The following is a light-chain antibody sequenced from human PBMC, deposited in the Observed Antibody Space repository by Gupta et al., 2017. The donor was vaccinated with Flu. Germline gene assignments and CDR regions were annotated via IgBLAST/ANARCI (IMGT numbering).Light chain of an antibody. Sequence: LAPGEGATLSCTASQSVGTSVAWYQQKRGQPPRLLIYDASTRATGIPTRFSGRGSGTAFSLTISSLMPDDFAVYYCQQRRRTFGGGTRVDI. J-gene: IGKJ4*01. CDR3: QQRRRT. CDR2: DAS. CDR1: QSVGTS. V-gene: IGKV3-11*01.